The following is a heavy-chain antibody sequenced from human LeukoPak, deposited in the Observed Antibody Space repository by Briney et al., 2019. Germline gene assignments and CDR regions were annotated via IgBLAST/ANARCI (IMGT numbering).Heavy chain of an antibody. CDR1: GFTFSSYG. Sequence: GGSLRLSCAASGFTFSSYGMHWVRQAPGKGLEWVGRIKSKTDGGTTDYAAPVKGRFTISRDDSKNTLYLQMNSLKTEDTAVYYCTTDSVVVAAACDFWGQGTLVTVSS. CDR3: TTDSVVVAAACDF. CDR2: IKSKTDGGTT. J-gene: IGHJ4*02. V-gene: IGHV3-15*01. D-gene: IGHD2-15*01.